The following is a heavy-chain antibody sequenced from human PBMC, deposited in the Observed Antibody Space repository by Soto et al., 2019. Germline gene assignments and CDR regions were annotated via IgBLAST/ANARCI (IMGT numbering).Heavy chain of an antibody. J-gene: IGHJ6*02. D-gene: IGHD2-2*01. CDR1: AYTTSPYN. Sequence: GGSLRLTCAPPAYTTSPYNMTWARQPPGKGQTWVSYISSSSNTLYYGDSVRGRFTISRDNAKNSLYLQMNSLRDEDTAVYYCARRPDATIKDISYYYALDVWGQGTTVTVSS. CDR2: ISSSSNTL. CDR3: ARRPDATIKDISYYYALDV. V-gene: IGHV3-48*02.